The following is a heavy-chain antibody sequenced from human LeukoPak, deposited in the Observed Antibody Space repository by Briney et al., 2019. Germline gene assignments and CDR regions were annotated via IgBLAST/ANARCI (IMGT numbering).Heavy chain of an antibody. CDR3: TVYYDSSGRYFDL. J-gene: IGHJ2*01. Sequence: GASVKVSCKASGYTFTSYDINWVRQATGQGLEWMGWMNPNSGNTGYAQKFQGRVTMTRNTSISTAYMELSSLRSEDTAVYYCTVYYDSSGRYFDLWGRGTLVTVSS. CDR1: GYTFTSYD. D-gene: IGHD3-22*01. CDR2: MNPNSGNT. V-gene: IGHV1-8*01.